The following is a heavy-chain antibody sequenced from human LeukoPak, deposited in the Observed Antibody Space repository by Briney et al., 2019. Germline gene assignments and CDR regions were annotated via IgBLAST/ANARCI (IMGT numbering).Heavy chain of an antibody. Sequence: ASVKVSCKASGGTFSSYAISWVRQAPGQGLEWMGGIIPILGIANYAQKFQGRVTITADKSTSTAYMELSSLRSEDTAVYYCATAYYYDSSGYLNWFDPWGQGTLVTVSS. CDR2: IIPILGIA. CDR3: ATAYYYDSSGYLNWFDP. CDR1: GGTFSSYA. J-gene: IGHJ5*02. V-gene: IGHV1-69*10. D-gene: IGHD3-22*01.